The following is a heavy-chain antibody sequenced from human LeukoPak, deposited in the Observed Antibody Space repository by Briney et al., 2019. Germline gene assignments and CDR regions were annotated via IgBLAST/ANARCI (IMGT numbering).Heavy chain of an antibody. J-gene: IGHJ5*02. CDR3: ARASTIFGVVT. CDR2: IYHSGST. V-gene: IGHV4-38-2*02. D-gene: IGHD3-3*01. CDR1: GYSISSGYY. Sequence: SETLSLTCTVSGYSISSGYYWGWIRQPPGKGLEWIGSIYHSGSTYYNPSLKSRVTISVDTSKNQFSLKLSSVTAADTAVYYCARASTIFGVVTWGQGTLVTVSS.